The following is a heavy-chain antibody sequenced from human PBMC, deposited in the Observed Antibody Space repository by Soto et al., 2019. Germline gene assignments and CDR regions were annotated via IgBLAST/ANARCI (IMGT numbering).Heavy chain of an antibody. D-gene: IGHD3-3*01. Sequence: GGSLRLSCAASGFTFSSYWMHWVRQAPGKGLVWVSRINSDGSSTSYADSVKGRFTISGDNAKNTLYLQMNSLRAEDTAVYYCARDPLGGLEWLPNWGQGTLVTVSS. J-gene: IGHJ4*02. CDR2: INSDGSST. CDR1: GFTFSSYW. CDR3: ARDPLGGLEWLPN. V-gene: IGHV3-74*01.